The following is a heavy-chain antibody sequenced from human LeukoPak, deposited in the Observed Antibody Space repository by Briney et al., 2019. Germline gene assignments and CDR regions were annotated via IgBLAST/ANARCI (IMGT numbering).Heavy chain of an antibody. V-gene: IGHV3-30*18. CDR1: GFXFSSYG. Sequence: PGRSLRLSCAASGFXFSSYGIYWVRQAPGKGLEWVAVISFDGSNKYYADSVRGRFTVSRDNSRDTLYLQMNSLRAEDTAVYYCAKDEIGAVAGLLDYWGQGILVTVSS. CDR2: ISFDGSNK. J-gene: IGHJ4*02. D-gene: IGHD6-19*01. CDR3: AKDEIGAVAGLLDY.